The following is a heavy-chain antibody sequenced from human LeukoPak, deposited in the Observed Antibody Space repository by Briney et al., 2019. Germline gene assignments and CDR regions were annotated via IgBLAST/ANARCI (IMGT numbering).Heavy chain of an antibody. CDR1: GFTFDDYA. Sequence: GGSLRLSCAASGFTFDDYAMHWVRQAPGKGLEWVSGISWNSGSIGYADSVKGRFTISRDNAKNSLYLQMNSLRAEDTALYYCAKGGRQWLVPTFDYWGQGTLVTVSS. CDR2: ISWNSGSI. CDR3: AKGGRQWLVPTFDY. V-gene: IGHV3-9*01. J-gene: IGHJ4*02. D-gene: IGHD6-19*01.